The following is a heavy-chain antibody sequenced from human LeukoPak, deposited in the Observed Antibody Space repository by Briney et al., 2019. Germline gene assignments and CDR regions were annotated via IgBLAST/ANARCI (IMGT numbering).Heavy chain of an antibody. Sequence: GGSLRLSCAASGNYWMHWVRQAPGKGLVWVSHINSDGSWTSYADSVKGRFTISKDNAKNTVYLQMNNLRAEDTAVYYCARDWVYKIDYWGRGTLVTVSS. J-gene: IGHJ4*02. V-gene: IGHV3-74*01. D-gene: IGHD5-24*01. CDR1: GNYW. CDR3: ARDWVYKIDY. CDR2: INSDGSWT.